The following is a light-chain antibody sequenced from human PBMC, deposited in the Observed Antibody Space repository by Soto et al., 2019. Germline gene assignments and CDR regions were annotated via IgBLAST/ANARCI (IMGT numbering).Light chain of an antibody. CDR3: SSYAGSNNLV. J-gene: IGLJ2*01. CDR2: EVS. V-gene: IGLV2-8*01. CDR1: SSDVGGYNY. Sequence: QSALTQPPSASGSPGQSVTISCTGTSSDVGGYNYVSWYQQHPGKAPKLMIYEVSKRPSGVPDRFSGSKYGNTASLTDSGIQDEDEADYYCSSYAGSNNLVFGGGTKLTVL.